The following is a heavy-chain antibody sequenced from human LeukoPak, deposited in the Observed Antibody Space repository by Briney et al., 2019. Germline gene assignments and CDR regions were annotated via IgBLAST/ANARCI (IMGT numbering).Heavy chain of an antibody. Sequence: SETLSLTCTVSGGSISSLYWSWFRQPPGMGLEYIGYVYYSGNTNYNPSLKSRVTISVDTSKNQFSLKLTSVTAADTAVYYCARRSITMVRGVIQHDNWFDPWGQGTLVTVSP. V-gene: IGHV4-59*08. J-gene: IGHJ5*02. CDR3: ARRSITMVRGVIQHDNWFDP. CDR2: VYYSGNT. D-gene: IGHD3-10*01. CDR1: GGSISSLY.